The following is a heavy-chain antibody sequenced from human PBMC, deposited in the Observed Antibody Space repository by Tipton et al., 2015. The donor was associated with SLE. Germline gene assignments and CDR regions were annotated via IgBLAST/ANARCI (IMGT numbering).Heavy chain of an antibody. CDR3: ARAPQWEPPTFDI. CDR1: GYTFTTYD. CDR2: ISTYNGNT. J-gene: IGHJ3*02. D-gene: IGHD1-26*01. Sequence: QSGPEVKKPGASVNVSCKASGYTFTTYDISWVRQAPGQGLEWMGWISTYNGNTNYAQKLQGRVTMTTDTSTSTAYMELRSLRSDDTAVYYCARAPQWEPPTFDIWGQGTMVTVSS. V-gene: IGHV1-18*01.